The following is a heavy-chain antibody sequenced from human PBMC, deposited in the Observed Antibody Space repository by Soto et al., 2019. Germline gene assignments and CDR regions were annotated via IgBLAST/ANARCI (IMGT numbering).Heavy chain of an antibody. V-gene: IGHV4-39*01. J-gene: IGHJ3*02. CDR1: VGSISSSSYY. CDR2: IYYSGST. Sequence: QLQLQESGPGLVKPSETLSLTCTVSVGSISSSSYYWGWIRQPPGKGLEWIGSIYYSGSTYYNPSLKSRVTISVDTSKNQFSLKLSSVTAADTAVYYCARRGYNWKGTAAFDIWGQGTMVTVSS. D-gene: IGHD1-20*01. CDR3: ARRGYNWKGTAAFDI.